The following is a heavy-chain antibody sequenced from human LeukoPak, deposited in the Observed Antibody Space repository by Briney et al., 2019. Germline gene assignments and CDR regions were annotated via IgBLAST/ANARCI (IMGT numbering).Heavy chain of an antibody. CDR2: IYHSGST. Sequence: PSETLSLTCAVSGYFISSGYYWGWIRQPPGKGLEWIGSIYHSGSTYYNPSLKSRVTISVDTSKNQFSLKLSSVTAADTAVYYCARADYGDPYYFDYWGQGTLVTVSS. V-gene: IGHV4-38-2*01. J-gene: IGHJ4*02. CDR3: ARADYGDPYYFDY. CDR1: GYFISSGYY. D-gene: IGHD4-17*01.